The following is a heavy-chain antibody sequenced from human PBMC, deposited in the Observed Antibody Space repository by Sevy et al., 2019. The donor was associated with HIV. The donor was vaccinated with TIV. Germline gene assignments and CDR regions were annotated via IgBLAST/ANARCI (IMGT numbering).Heavy chain of an antibody. V-gene: IGHV3-30-3*01. D-gene: IGHD3-3*01. CDR3: ARGGVTIFGVVIIPDDAFDI. Sequence: GGSLRLSCAASGFTFSSYAMHWVRQAPGKGLEWVAVISYDGSNKYYADSVKGRFTIARDNSKNTRYLQMNSLRAEDTAVYYCARGGVTIFGVVIIPDDAFDIWGQGTMVTVSS. CDR1: GFTFSSYA. CDR2: ISYDGSNK. J-gene: IGHJ3*02.